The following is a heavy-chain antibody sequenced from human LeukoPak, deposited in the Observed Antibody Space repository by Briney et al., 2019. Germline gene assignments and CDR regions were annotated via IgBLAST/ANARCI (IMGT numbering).Heavy chain of an antibody. CDR2: ISSSGSSV. CDR1: EFTFSSHF. J-gene: IGHJ3*01. Sequence: TGRSLRLSCAASEFTFSSHFMNWVRQAPGKGLEWVSSISSSGSSVLYADSLKGRITISRDNAKNSLYLQMRSLRPEDTAVYYCARERYSRSSHDALDLWGRGTMVTVSS. D-gene: IGHD6-6*01. V-gene: IGHV3-21*01. CDR3: ARERYSRSSHDALDL.